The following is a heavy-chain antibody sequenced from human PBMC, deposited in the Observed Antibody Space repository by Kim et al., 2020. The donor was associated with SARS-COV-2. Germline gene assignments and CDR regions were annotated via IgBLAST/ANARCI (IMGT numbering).Heavy chain of an antibody. V-gene: IGHV1-69*04. D-gene: IGHD2-2*01. Sequence: SVKVSCKASGGTFSSYAISWVRQAPGQGLEWMGRIIHILGIANYAQKFQGRVTITADKSTSTAYMELSSLRSEDTAVYYCAGVGLIYAPYGMDVWGQGTTVTVSS. CDR2: IIHILGIA. CDR1: GGTFSSYA. J-gene: IGHJ6*02. CDR3: AGVGLIYAPYGMDV.